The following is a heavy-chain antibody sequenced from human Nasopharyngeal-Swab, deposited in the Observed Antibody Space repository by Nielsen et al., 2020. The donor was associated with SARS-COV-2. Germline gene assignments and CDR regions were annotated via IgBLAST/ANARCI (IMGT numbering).Heavy chain of an antibody. J-gene: IGHJ6*02. CDR2: IRSKSNSYAT. CDR1: GFTFRGSA. Sequence: GESLKISFACSGFTFRGSAMHWVRQASGQGLEWVGRIRSKSNSYATAYAASVKGRFTISRDDSKNTAYLQMNSLKTEDTAVYYCTTSSPPSSDTPYYHDCMDVRGQGTTVTVSS. V-gene: IGHV3-73*01. D-gene: IGHD3-22*01. CDR3: TTSSPPSSDTPYYHDCMDV.